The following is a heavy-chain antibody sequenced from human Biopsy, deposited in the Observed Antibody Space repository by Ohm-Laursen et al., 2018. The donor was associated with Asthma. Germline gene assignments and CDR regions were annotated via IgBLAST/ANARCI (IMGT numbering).Heavy chain of an antibody. CDR2: ISYDGNHK. CDR1: GFMFRSFG. J-gene: IGHJ4*02. V-gene: IGHV3-30*18. Sequence: RSLRLSCTATGFMFRSFGMHWVRQAPGKGLEWVAVISYDGNHKFYEDSVKGRFTISRDNSKNTLYPQMNSLRTEDTAVYYCAKRRGYSGHDNDYWGQGTLVIVSS. D-gene: IGHD5-12*01. CDR3: AKRRGYSGHDNDY.